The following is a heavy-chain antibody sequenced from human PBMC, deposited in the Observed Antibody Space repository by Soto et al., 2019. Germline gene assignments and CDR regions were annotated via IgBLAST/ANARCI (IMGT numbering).Heavy chain of an antibody. CDR1: GYTFTSYG. D-gene: IGHD6-19*01. CDR2: ISAYNGNT. J-gene: IGHJ6*02. CDR3: ARGSQWLVIPPYYYGMDV. Sequence: ASVKVSCKASGYTFTSYGISWLLQAPGQGLEWMGWISAYNGNTNYAQKLQGRVTMTTDTSTSTAYMELRSLRSDDTAVYYRARGSQWLVIPPYYYGMDVWGQGTTVTVSS. V-gene: IGHV1-18*01.